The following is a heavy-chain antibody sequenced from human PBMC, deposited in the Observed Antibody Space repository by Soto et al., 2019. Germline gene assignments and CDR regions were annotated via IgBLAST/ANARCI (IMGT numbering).Heavy chain of an antibody. CDR2: IYSGGNT. Sequence: EVQLVESGGGLVQPGGSLKLSCAASGFTVSNNYMNWVRQAPGKGLEWVSVIYSGGNTYFADSVKGRFTVSRDNSKNTLYLQVNSLRVEDTAVYYCARVIGRMSYAMDVCGQWTPVTVSS. CDR1: GFTVSNNY. CDR3: ARVIGRMSYAMDV. J-gene: IGHJ6*02. V-gene: IGHV3-66*01.